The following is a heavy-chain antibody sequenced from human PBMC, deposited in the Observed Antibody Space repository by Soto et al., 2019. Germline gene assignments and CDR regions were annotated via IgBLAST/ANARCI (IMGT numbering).Heavy chain of an antibody. J-gene: IGHJ4*02. CDR3: ASRTSGWYFDY. CDR2: ISGSGGST. CDR1: GFTFSSYA. V-gene: IGHV3-23*01. Sequence: EVQLLESGGGLVQPGGSLRLSCTASGFTFSSYAMNWVRQAPRKGLEWVPVISGSGGSTYFADSVKGRFTISRDNSKNTLYLQMNSLRAEDTAVYYCASRTSGWYFDYWGQGTLVTVSS. D-gene: IGHD6-19*01.